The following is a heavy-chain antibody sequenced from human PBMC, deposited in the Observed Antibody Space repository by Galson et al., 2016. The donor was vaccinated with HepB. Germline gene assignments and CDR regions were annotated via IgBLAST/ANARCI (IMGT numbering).Heavy chain of an antibody. Sequence: SETLSLTCTASGGSLSRSDYCWGWIRQPPGKGLEWIGIMCYGGSTYYNPSLKSRVTVSVDPYRNHFSLTVTSVTAADVALYYCAGKHSIRAYDIWGQGTMVTVSS. CDR3: AGKHSIRAYDI. D-gene: IGHD2-15*01. CDR1: GGSLSRSDYC. J-gene: IGHJ3*02. V-gene: IGHV4-39*02. CDR2: MCYGGST.